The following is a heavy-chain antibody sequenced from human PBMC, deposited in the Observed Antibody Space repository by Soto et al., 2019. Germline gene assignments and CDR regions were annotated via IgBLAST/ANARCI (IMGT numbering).Heavy chain of an antibody. CDR2: ITKYGSGT. D-gene: IGHD1-20*01. J-gene: IGHJ4*02. V-gene: IGHV3-74*01. CDR1: GFTFSSYW. Sequence: EVQLVESGGGLVQPGGSLRLSCAASGFTFSSYWMHWVLQTPGEGLVWVSRITKYGSGTTYADSVNGRFTIARDNAKNTVYLQMNSLRAGDTAVYYWAGDWDYKVDYWGPGTLVTGSS. CDR3: AGDWDYKVDY.